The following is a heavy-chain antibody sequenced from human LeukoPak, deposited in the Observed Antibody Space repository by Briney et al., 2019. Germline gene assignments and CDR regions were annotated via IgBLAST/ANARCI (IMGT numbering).Heavy chain of an antibody. V-gene: IGHV3-33*01. CDR3: ARDGSGSYRVYGMDV. CDR1: GFTFSSYG. D-gene: IGHD3-10*01. Sequence: GGSLRLSCAASGFTFSSYGMHWVRQAPGKGLEWVAVIWYDGSNKYYADSVKGRFTISRDNSKNTLYLQMNNLRAEDTAVYYCARDGSGSYRVYGMDVWGQGTTVTVSS. CDR2: IWYDGSNK. J-gene: IGHJ6*02.